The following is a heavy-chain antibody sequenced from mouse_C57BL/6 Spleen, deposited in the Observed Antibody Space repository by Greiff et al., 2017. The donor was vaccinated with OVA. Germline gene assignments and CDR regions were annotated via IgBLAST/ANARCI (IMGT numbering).Heavy chain of an antibody. J-gene: IGHJ4*01. D-gene: IGHD2-3*01. CDR3: ARGMVTDRSAMDY. Sequence: VQLQQSGPELVKPGASVKISCKASGYSFTGYYMNWVKQSPEKSLERIGEINPSTGGTSYNQKFKAKATLTVDKSSSTAYMQLKSLTAEDSAVYYCARGMVTDRSAMDYWGQGTSVTVSS. CDR2: INPSTGGT. CDR1: GYSFTGYY. V-gene: IGHV1-42*01.